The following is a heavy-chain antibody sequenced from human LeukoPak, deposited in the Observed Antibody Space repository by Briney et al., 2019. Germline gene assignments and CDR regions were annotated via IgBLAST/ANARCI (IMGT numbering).Heavy chain of an antibody. CDR2: ISYDGSNK. CDR3: AKRLSRYSYGFLPDY. CDR1: GLTFSSYG. D-gene: IGHD5-18*01. J-gene: IGHJ4*02. V-gene: IGHV3-30*18. Sequence: PGGSLRLSCAASGLTFSSYGMHWVRQAPGKGLEWVAVISYDGSNKYYADSVKGRSTISRDNSKNTLYLQMNSLRAEDTAVYYCAKRLSRYSYGFLPDYWGQGTLVTVSS.